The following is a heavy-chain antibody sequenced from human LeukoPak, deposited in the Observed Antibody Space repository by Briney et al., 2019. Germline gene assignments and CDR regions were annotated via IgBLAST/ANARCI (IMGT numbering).Heavy chain of an antibody. CDR1: GGSISSGGYS. V-gene: IGHV4-30-2*01. Sequence: SQTLSLTCAVSGGSISSGGYSWSWIRQPPGKGLEWIGYIYHSGSTYYNPSLKSRVTISVDTSKNQFSLKLSSVTAADTAVYYCASHRGGGYSYVYWGQGTLVTVSS. CDR2: IYHSGST. D-gene: IGHD5-18*01. J-gene: IGHJ4*02. CDR3: ASHRGGGYSYVY.